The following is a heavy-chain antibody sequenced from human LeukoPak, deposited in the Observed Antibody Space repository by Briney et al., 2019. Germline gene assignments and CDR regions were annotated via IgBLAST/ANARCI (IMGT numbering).Heavy chain of an antibody. Sequence: GESLKISCKGSGYSFTSYWIGWVRQMPGKGLEWMGIIYPGDSDTRYSPSFQGQVTISAAKSISTAYLQWSSLKASDTAMYYCARQLVPAAMRAYYYYYGMDVWGQGTTVTVSS. CDR1: GYSFTSYW. D-gene: IGHD2-2*01. J-gene: IGHJ6*02. CDR3: ARQLVPAAMRAYYYYYGMDV. V-gene: IGHV5-51*01. CDR2: IYPGDSDT.